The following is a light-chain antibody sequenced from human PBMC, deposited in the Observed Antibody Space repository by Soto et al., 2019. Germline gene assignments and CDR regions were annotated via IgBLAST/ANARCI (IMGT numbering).Light chain of an antibody. CDR1: QSVSSN. V-gene: IGKV3-15*01. CDR3: QQYNNWPPWT. J-gene: IGKJ1*01. Sequence: EIVMTQSPATLSVSPWERATLSCRASQSVSSNLAWYQQKPGQAPRLLIYGASTRATGIPARFSGSGSGTEFTLTISSRQSEDFAVYYCQQYNNWPPWTFGQGTKVEIK. CDR2: GAS.